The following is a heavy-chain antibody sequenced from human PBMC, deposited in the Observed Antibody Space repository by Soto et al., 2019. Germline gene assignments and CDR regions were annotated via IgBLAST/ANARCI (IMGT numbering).Heavy chain of an antibody. CDR3: ARAYGEVDAFDI. CDR2: IIPILGIA. J-gene: IGHJ3*02. CDR1: GGTFSSYT. D-gene: IGHD4-17*01. V-gene: IGHV1-69*02. Sequence: QVQLAQSGAEVKKPGSSVKVSCKASGGTFSSYTISWVRQAPGQGLEWMGRIIPILGIANYAQKFQGRVTIXAXXSTSTAYMELSSLRSEDTAVYYCARAYGEVDAFDIWGQGTMVTVSS.